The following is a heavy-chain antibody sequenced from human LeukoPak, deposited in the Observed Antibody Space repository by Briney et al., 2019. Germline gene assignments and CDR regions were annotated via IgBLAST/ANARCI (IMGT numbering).Heavy chain of an antibody. CDR3: ARGIDSSSWHNWFDP. D-gene: IGHD6-13*01. CDR2: IYTSGST. V-gene: IGHV4-61*02. J-gene: IGHJ5*02. Sequence: SSETLSLTCTVSGGSISSGSYYWSWIRQPAGKGLEWIGRIYTSGSTNCNPSLKSRVTISVDTSKNQFSLKLSSVTAADTAVYYCARGIDSSSWHNWFDPWGQGTLVTVSS. CDR1: GGSISSGSYY.